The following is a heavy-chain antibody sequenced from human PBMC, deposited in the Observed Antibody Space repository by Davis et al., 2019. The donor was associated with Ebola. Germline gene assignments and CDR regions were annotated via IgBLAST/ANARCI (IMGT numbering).Heavy chain of an antibody. CDR1: GFTFSSYG. Sequence: GESLKISCAASGFTFSSYGMHWVRQAPGKGLEWVAVISYDGSNKYYADSVKGRFTISRDNSKNTLYLQMNSLRAEDTAIYYCAKDPESDVVGLYYYYYGMDVWGKGTTVTVSS. CDR3: AKDPESDVVGLYYYYYGMDV. V-gene: IGHV3-30*18. J-gene: IGHJ6*04. CDR2: ISYDGSNK. D-gene: IGHD3-22*01.